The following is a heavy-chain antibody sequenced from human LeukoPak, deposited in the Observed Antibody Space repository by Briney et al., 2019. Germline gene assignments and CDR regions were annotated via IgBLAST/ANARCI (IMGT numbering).Heavy chain of an antibody. CDR2: IRYDGSNK. D-gene: IGHD3-10*01. CDR1: GFTFSSYG. J-gene: IGHJ4*02. V-gene: IGHV3-30*02. Sequence: GGSLRLSCAASGFTFSSYGMHWVRQAPGKGLEWVAFIRYDGSNKYYADSVKGRFTISRDNSKNTLYLQMNSLRAEGTAVYYCAKEPHGSSYYGSGSYYSDYWGQGTLVTVSS. CDR3: AKEPHGSSYYGSGSYYSDY.